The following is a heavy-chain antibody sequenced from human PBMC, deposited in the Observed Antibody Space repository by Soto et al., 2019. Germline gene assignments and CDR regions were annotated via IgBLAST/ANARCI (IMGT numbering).Heavy chain of an antibody. V-gene: IGHV2-5*02. J-gene: IGHJ4*02. D-gene: IGHD5-12*01. Sequence: QITLKESGPTLVKPTQTLTLTCTFSGFSLSTSGVGVGWIRQPPGKALEWLALIYWDDDKRYSPSLKSRLTITKDTSKNQVVLTMTNMDPVDTATYYGAHSRSRWLQELPYFEYWGQGTLVTVSS. CDR1: GFSLSTSGVG. CDR3: AHSRSRWLQELPYFEY. CDR2: IYWDDDK.